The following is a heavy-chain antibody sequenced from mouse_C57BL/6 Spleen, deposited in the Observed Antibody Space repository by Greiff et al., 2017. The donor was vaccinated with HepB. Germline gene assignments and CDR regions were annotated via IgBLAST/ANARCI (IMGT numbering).Heavy chain of an antibody. CDR3: ARSNWDGAMDY. D-gene: IGHD4-1*01. V-gene: IGHV7-3*01. CDR1: GFTFTDYY. CDR2: IRNKANGYTT. Sequence: DVHLVESGGGLVQPGGSLSLSCAASGFTFTDYYMSWVRQPPGKALEWLGFIRNKANGYTTEYSASVKGRFTISRDNSQSILYLQMNALRAEDSATYYCARSNWDGAMDYWGQGTSVTVSS. J-gene: IGHJ4*01.